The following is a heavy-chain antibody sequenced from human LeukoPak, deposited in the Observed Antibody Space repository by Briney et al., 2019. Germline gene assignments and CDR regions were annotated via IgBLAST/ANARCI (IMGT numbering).Heavy chain of an antibody. CDR2: INNDGSGT. V-gene: IGHV3-74*01. CDR1: GFIFSRYW. J-gene: IGHJ4*02. Sequence: PGGSLRLSCAASGFIFSRYWMHWVRQAPGKGLVWVSRINNDGSGTSYADSVKGRFTISRDNAKNTLYLQMNSLRAEDTAVYYCARDPGPYCGGDCYYFDYWGPGTLVTVFS. CDR3: ARDPGPYCGGDCYYFDY. D-gene: IGHD2-21*02.